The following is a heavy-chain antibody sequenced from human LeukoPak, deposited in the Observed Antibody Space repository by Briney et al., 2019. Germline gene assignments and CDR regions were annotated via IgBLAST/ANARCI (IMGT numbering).Heavy chain of an antibody. CDR2: IWYDGSNK. CDR3: AREWMTTDSPSLDV. V-gene: IGHV3-33*01. J-gene: IGHJ6*04. D-gene: IGHD4-17*01. Sequence: PGGSLRLSCAASGFTFSSYGMHWVRQAPGKGLEWVAVIWYDGSNKYYADSVKGRFTISRDNSKNTLYLQMSSLRAEDTAVYYCAREWMTTDSPSLDVWGKGTTVTVSS. CDR1: GFTFSSYG.